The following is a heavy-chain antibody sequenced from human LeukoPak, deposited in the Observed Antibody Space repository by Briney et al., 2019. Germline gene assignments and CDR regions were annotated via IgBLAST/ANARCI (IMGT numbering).Heavy chain of an antibody. J-gene: IGHJ6*03. Sequence: GASVKVSCKASGYTFTSYDINWVRQATGQGLEWMGWMNPNSGNTGYAQKFQGRVTMTRNTSISTAYMELSSLRSEDTAVYYCARGHSLVTGYYYYYYMDVWGKGTTVTVSS. V-gene: IGHV1-8*01. CDR3: ARGHSLVTGYYYYYYMDV. CDR2: MNPNSGNT. CDR1: GYTFTSYD. D-gene: IGHD4-23*01.